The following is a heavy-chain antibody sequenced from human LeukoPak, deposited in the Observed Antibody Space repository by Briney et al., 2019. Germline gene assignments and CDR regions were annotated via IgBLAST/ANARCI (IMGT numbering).Heavy chain of an antibody. CDR3: AKDRTATTVTTLEY. Sequence: GGSLRLSCAASGFTFSSYSMNWVRQAPGKGLEWVAVISYDGSNKYYADSVKGRFTISRDNSKNTLYLQMNSLRAEDTAVYYCAKDRTATTVTTLEYWGQGTLVTVSS. J-gene: IGHJ4*02. CDR1: GFTFSSYS. V-gene: IGHV3-30*18. CDR2: ISYDGSNK. D-gene: IGHD4-17*01.